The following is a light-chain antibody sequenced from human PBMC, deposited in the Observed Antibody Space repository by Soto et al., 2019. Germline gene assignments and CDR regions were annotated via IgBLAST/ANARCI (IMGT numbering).Light chain of an antibody. Sequence: NFMLTQPHSVSESPGKTVTISCTSSSGSIASNYVQWYQQRPGSSPTTVIYDDNQRPSGVPDRFSGSIDSSSNSASLTISGLKTEDEADYYCQSYDSSNPVVFGGGTTLTVL. J-gene: IGLJ2*01. V-gene: IGLV6-57*01. CDR2: DDN. CDR1: SGSIASNY. CDR3: QSYDSSNPVV.